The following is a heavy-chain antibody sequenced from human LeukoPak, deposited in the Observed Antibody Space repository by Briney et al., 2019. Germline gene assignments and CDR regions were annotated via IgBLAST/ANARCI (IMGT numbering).Heavy chain of an antibody. CDR3: ASSPIGYYYDSSGYYFDY. CDR2: ISGSGAYI. J-gene: IGHJ4*02. D-gene: IGHD3-22*01. CDR1: GFTFSSYW. V-gene: IGHV3-21*01. Sequence: PGGSLRLSCAASGFTFSSYWMSWVRQAPGKGLEWVSSISGSGAYIYYADSLKGRFTVSRDNAKNSLFLQMNSLRAEDTAVYYCASSPIGYYYDSSGYYFDYWGQRTLVTVSS.